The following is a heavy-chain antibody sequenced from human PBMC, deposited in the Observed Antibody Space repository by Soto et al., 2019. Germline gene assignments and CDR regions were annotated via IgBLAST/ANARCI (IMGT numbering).Heavy chain of an antibody. J-gene: IGHJ4*02. CDR2: IYHTGIT. CDR3: ARTARLFDY. D-gene: IGHD6-25*01. V-gene: IGHV4-59*11. CDR1: GDSISSPY. Sequence: SETLSLTCTVSGDSISSPYWSWTRQPPGKGLECIGYIYHTGITNYNPSLKSRVTVSLDTSKNQFSLKLSSVTAADTAVYYCARTARLFDYWGQGILVTVSS.